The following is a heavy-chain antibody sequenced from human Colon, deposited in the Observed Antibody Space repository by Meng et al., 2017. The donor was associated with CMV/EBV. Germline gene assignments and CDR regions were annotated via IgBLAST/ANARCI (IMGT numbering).Heavy chain of an antibody. CDR2: ISGSPTST. V-gene: IGHV3-23*01. D-gene: IGHD1-26*01. CDR1: GFTFSSYA. CDR3: ARAQVGTYFLDY. J-gene: IGHJ4*02. Sequence: GESLKISCAASGFTFSSYAMTWVRQAPGEGLEWVSTISGSPTSTFYADSVKGRFTISRDNSKNTLSLQMNSLRAEDTAVYFCARAQVGTYFLDYWGQGALVTVSS.